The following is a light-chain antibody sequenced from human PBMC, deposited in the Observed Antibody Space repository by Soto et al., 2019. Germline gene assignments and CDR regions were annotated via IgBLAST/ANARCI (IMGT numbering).Light chain of an antibody. V-gene: IGKV3-15*01. CDR3: QQYNNWPLWT. J-gene: IGKJ1*01. CDR2: GAS. CDR1: QSVSTK. Sequence: ETVMTQSPATLSVSPGERATFSCRASQSVSTKLAWYQQKPGQAPRLLIYGASTRATGIPARFSGSGSGTEFTLTITSLQSEDFAVYFCQQYNNWPLWTFGQGTKVEIK.